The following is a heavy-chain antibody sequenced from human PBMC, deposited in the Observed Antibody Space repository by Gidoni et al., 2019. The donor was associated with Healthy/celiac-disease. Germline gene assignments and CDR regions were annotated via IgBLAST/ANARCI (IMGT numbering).Heavy chain of an antibody. CDR2: IIPIFGTA. D-gene: IGHD3-10*01. CDR1: GGTLRSYA. V-gene: IGHV1-69*01. Sequence: QVQLVQAGGEGKEPGSSAKVSCKAAGGTLRSYASSWVPQPPGQGFGWMGGIIPIFGTANYAQKFQGRVTITADESTSTAYMELSSLRSADTAVYYCARDPLPQLPSGSYYYYYYGMDVWGQGTTVTVSS. J-gene: IGHJ6*02. CDR3: ARDPLPQLPSGSYYYYYYGMDV.